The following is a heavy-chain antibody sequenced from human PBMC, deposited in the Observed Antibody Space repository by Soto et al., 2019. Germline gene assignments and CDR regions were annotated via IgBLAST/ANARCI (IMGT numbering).Heavy chain of an antibody. J-gene: IGHJ3*02. CDR1: GGSISSSSYY. V-gene: IGHV4-39*01. CDR3: ARRGDSSSPNFDI. CDR2: IYYSGST. Sequence: QLQLQESGPGLVKPSETLSLTCTVSGGSISSSSYYWGWIRQPPGKGLEWIGSIYYSGSTYYNPSLKSRVTISVDTSKNRFSLKLSSVTAADTAVYYCARRGDSSSPNFDIWGQGTMVTVSS. D-gene: IGHD6-6*01.